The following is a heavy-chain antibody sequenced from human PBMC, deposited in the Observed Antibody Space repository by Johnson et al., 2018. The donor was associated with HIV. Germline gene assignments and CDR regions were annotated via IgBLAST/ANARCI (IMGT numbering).Heavy chain of an antibody. CDR1: GSTFSNFW. J-gene: IGHJ3*02. D-gene: IGHD3-10*01. Sequence: VQLVESGGGLVQPGGSLSLSCAASGSTFSNFWMSWVRQAPGKGLEWVANINQDGSEKYYVDNVKGRFTISRDNAKNSLYLQMNSLRVEDTAVYYCAREKATLWFRASGAAFNIWGQGTTVTVSS. CDR3: AREKATLWFRASGAAFNI. V-gene: IGHV3-7*01. CDR2: INQDGSEK.